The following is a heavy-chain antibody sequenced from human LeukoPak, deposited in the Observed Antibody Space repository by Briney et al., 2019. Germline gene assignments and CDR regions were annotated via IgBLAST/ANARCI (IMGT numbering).Heavy chain of an antibody. CDR2: MNYSSANS. Sequence: PGRTLRLSCAASGFTFSGSAMSWVRQAPGEGLEWVSLMNYSSANSYYTDSVRGRFTTSTDNSKDTLFLQMNSLRAEDTAIYYCAPDMQLSTWGLGT. CDR3: APDMQLST. D-gene: IGHD3-16*02. J-gene: IGHJ6*02. V-gene: IGHV3-23*01. CDR1: GFTFSGSA.